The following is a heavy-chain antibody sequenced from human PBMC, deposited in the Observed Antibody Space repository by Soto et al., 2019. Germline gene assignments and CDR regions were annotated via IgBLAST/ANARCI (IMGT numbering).Heavy chain of an antibody. D-gene: IGHD5-18*01. J-gene: IGHJ4*01. CDR1: GGTFGNHA. CDR2: IIPVLGVG. CDR3: AREAGYTYGYVFDY. V-gene: IGHV1-69*01. Sequence: QVQLVQSGAEVKKPGSSVRVSCKASGGTFGNHAISWLRQAPGQGLEWLGGIIPVLGVGDNAQNFQGRVTITADASTSTAYLELSSLRSEDTALYYCAREAGYTYGYVFDYWGHGILVTVSS.